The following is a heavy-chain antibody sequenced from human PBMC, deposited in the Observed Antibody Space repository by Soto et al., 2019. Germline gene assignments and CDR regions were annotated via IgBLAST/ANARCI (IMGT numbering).Heavy chain of an antibody. Sequence: PGGSLRLSCAASGFTFSSYGMHWVRQAPGKGLEWVAVIWYDGSNKYYADSVKGRFTISRDNSKNTLYLQMNSLRAEDTAVYYCARDYSSSWRYYYYGMDVWGQGTTVTVSS. V-gene: IGHV3-33*01. CDR3: ARDYSSSWRYYYYGMDV. D-gene: IGHD6-13*01. CDR1: GFTFSSYG. CDR2: IWYDGSNK. J-gene: IGHJ6*02.